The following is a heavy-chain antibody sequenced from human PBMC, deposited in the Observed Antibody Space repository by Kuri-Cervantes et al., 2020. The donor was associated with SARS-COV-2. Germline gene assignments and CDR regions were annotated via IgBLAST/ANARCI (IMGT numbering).Heavy chain of an antibody. V-gene: IGHV1-69*05. CDR2: IIPIFGTA. CDR1: GGTFSSYA. D-gene: IGHD2-2*01. Sequence: SVKVSCKASGGTFSSYAISWVRQAPGQGLEWMGGIIPIFGTANYAQKFQGRVTITTDESTSTAYMEPSSLRSEDTAVYYCATARDIVVVPAASLEIWGQGTLVTVSS. CDR3: ATARDIVVVPAASLEI. J-gene: IGHJ4*02.